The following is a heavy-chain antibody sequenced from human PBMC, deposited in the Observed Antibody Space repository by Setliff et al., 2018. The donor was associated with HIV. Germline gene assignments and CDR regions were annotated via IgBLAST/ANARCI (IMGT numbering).Heavy chain of an antibody. CDR3: ARVPPRSGGYYTAWPTISAFDI. CDR2: ISPYNGNT. D-gene: IGHD3-10*01. CDR1: GYTFNSYG. Sequence: ASVKVSCKPSGYTFNSYGISWVRQAPGQGLEWMGWISPYNGNTIYAEMFQDRVSMTTDTSTSTAYMELRSLTSGDTAVYYCARVPPRSGGYYTAWPTISAFDIWGQGTMVTVSS. J-gene: IGHJ3*02. V-gene: IGHV1-18*01.